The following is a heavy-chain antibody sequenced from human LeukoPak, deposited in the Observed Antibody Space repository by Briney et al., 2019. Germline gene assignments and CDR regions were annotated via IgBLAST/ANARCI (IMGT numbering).Heavy chain of an antibody. V-gene: IGHV3-23*01. CDR2: ITGNGGNT. CDR3: AKAYGSGRGFDYFDY. CDR1: GVTFRSYA. J-gene: IGHJ4*02. D-gene: IGHD3-10*01. Sequence: PGGSLRLSCAASGVTFRSYAMTWVRQAPGKGLQWVSTITGNGGNTYYADSVKGRFTISRDNSKNTLYLQMNSLRADDTAVNYCAKAYGSGRGFDYFDYWGQGTLVTVSS.